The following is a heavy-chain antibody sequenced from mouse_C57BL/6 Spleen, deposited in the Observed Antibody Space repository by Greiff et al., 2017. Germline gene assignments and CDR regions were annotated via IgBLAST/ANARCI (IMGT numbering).Heavy chain of an antibody. CDR1: GYTFTSYW. Sequence: QVQLKQPGAELVKPGASVKLSCKASGYTFTSYWMHWVKQRPGQGLEWIGMIHPNSGSTNYNEKFKSKATLTVDKSSRTAYMQLSSLTSEDSAVYDCPYYSNYGSFAYWGQGTLVTVSA. J-gene: IGHJ3*01. CDR2: IHPNSGST. D-gene: IGHD2-5*01. V-gene: IGHV1-64*01. CDR3: PYYSNYGSFAY.